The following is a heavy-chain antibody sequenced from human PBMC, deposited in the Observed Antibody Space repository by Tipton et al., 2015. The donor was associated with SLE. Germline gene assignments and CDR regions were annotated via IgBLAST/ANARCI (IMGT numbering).Heavy chain of an antibody. CDR1: GFTFSSYS. D-gene: IGHD6-6*01. J-gene: IGHJ4*02. V-gene: IGHV3-21*01. CDR3: SSSLIDFFDY. CDR2: ISPTSYYI. Sequence: SLRLSCAASGFTFSSYSMNWVRQAPGEGLEWVSSISPTSYYIYYANSVKGRFTISRDNAKNSLYLQMNSLRAEDTAVYYCSSSLIDFFDYWGQGTLVTVSS.